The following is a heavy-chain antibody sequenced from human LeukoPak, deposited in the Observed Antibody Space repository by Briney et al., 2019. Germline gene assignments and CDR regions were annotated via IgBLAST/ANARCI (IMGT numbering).Heavy chain of an antibody. CDR3: ARVGDSSGYPYYYYYGMDV. Sequence: GGSLRLSCAASGFTFSSYWMSWVRQAPGKGLEWVANIKQDGSEKYYVDSVKGRFTISRDNSKNTLYLQMNSLRAEDTAVYYCARVGDSSGYPYYYYYGMDVWGQGTTVTVSS. CDR1: GFTFSSYW. CDR2: IKQDGSEK. J-gene: IGHJ6*02. D-gene: IGHD3-22*01. V-gene: IGHV3-7*01.